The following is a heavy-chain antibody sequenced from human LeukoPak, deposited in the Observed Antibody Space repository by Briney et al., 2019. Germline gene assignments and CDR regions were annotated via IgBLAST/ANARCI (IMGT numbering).Heavy chain of an antibody. V-gene: IGHV4-59*01. Sequence: KPSETLSLTCTVSGGSISSYYWSWIRQPPGKGLEWIGYIYYSGSTNYNPSLKSRVTISVDTSKNQFSLKLSSVTAADTAVYYCARDRYCSGGSCYSGWFDPWGQGTLVTVSS. D-gene: IGHD2-15*01. J-gene: IGHJ5*02. CDR1: GGSISSYY. CDR3: ARDRYCSGGSCYSGWFDP. CDR2: IYYSGST.